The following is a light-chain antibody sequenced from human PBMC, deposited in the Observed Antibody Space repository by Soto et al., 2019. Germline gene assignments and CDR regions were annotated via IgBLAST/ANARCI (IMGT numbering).Light chain of an antibody. CDR3: QSYDSCLSVV. Sequence: QSVLTQPPSVSGAPGQRVTISCTGSSSNIGAGYDVHWYQQLPGTAPKLLIYGNSNRPSGVPDRFSGSKSGTSASLAITKLQAEDEADYYCQSYDSCLSVVFGGGTKLTVL. CDR1: SSNIGAGYD. V-gene: IGLV1-40*01. CDR2: GNS. J-gene: IGLJ2*01.